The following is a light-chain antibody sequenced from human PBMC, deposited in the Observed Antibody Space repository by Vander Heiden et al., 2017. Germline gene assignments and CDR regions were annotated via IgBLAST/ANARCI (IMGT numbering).Light chain of an antibody. Sequence: EIVLTQSPATLPLSPGEGATLSCMASQRFSSYLAWYQHKPGQAPRLLIYEASNRATGIPARFSGNGYGTDFTLTISSLEPEDFAVYYCQRHSGWLPGTFGQGTKVEIK. CDR3: QRHSGWLPGT. CDR1: QRFSSY. V-gene: IGKV3-11*01. CDR2: EAS. J-gene: IGKJ1*01.